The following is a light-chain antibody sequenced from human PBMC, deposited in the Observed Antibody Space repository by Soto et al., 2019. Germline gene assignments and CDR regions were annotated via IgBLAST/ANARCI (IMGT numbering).Light chain of an antibody. J-gene: IGKJ4*01. CDR2: WAS. CDR1: QSVLYSTNNKNY. Sequence: DIVMTQSPASPAVSLAERATTNCKSSQSVLYSTNNKNYLAWYQQKPGQPPKLLIYWASTRESGVPDRFSGSGSGTDFTLTISRLQAEDVAVYYCQQYCSTPLTFGGGTKVEIK. CDR3: QQYCSTPLT. V-gene: IGKV4-1*01.